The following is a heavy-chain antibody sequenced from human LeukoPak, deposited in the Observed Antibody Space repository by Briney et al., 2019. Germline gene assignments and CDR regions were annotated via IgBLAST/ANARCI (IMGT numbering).Heavy chain of an antibody. J-gene: IGHJ1*01. CDR3: ARGPTMVRGVIVGYFQH. V-gene: IGHV1-69*05. CDR2: IIPIFGTA. CDR1: GGTFSSYA. Sequence: SVKVSCKASGGTFSSYAISWVRQAPGQGLEWMGGIIPIFGTANYAQKFQGRVTMTRNTSISTAYMELSSLRSEDTAVYYCARGPTMVRGVIVGYFQHWGQGTLVTVSS. D-gene: IGHD3-10*01.